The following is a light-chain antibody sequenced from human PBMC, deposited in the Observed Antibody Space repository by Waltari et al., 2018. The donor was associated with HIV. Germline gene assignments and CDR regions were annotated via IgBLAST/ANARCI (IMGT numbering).Light chain of an antibody. CDR3: LLYMASGRV. Sequence: QTVVTQEPSFSVSPGGTITLTRGLSSGSVSSAYYPSWYQQTTGQPPRTLLSNTGTRYCCVPDRLACSIVGKKGALTLAGAKSEDEYDDYCLLYMASGRVFGGGTRLTGL. CDR1: SGSVSSAYY. V-gene: IGLV8-61*01. CDR2: NTG. J-gene: IGLJ3*02.